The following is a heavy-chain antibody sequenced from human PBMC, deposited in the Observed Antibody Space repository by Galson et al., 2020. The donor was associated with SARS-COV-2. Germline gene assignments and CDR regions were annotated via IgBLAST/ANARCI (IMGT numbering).Heavy chain of an antibody. V-gene: IGHV3-48*03. J-gene: IGHJ5*02. CDR3: VRDTSASWYNWFDP. Sequence: GGSLGLSCAASGFTFSRFEMNWVRQAPGKGLEWVAYISGSGTTAYYADSVKGRFTVSRDNAENSMYLHMNSLRVEDTALYYCVRDTSASWYNWFDPWGQGTLVTVSS. D-gene: IGHD2-2*01. CDR1: GFTFSRFE. CDR2: ISGSGTTA.